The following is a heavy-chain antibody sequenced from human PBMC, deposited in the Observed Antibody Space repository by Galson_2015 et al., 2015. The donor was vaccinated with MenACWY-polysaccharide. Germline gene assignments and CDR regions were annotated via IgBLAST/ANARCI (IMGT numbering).Heavy chain of an antibody. D-gene: IGHD2-8*01. J-gene: IGHJ3*02. V-gene: IGHV1-69*13. CDR2: IIPIFGTA. CDR3: ARAAIYARGAFDI. Sequence: SVKVSCKASGGTFSSYAISWVRQAPGQGLGWMGGIIPIFGTANYAQKFQGRVTTTADESTSTAYMELSSLRSEDTAVYYCARAAIYARGAFDIWGQGTMVTVSS. CDR1: GGTFSSYA.